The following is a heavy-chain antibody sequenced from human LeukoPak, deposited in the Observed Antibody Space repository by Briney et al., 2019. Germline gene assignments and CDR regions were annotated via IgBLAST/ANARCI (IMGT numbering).Heavy chain of an antibody. V-gene: IGHV4-59*01. J-gene: IGHJ4*02. CDR3: ARDLGYSSGWYDY. Sequence: SETLSLTCTVSGGPISSYYWTWIRQPPGKGLEWIGHIFYTGSSNYNPSLKSRVTISLDRSNNHLSMRLTSVTAADTAVYYCARDLGYSSGWYDYWGQGTLVTVSS. CDR2: IFYTGSS. D-gene: IGHD6-19*01. CDR1: GGPISSYY.